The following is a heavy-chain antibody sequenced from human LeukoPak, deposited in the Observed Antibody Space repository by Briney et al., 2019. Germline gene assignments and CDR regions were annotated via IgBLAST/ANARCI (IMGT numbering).Heavy chain of an antibody. CDR2: ISWDGGST. V-gene: IGHV3-43*01. D-gene: IGHD5-18*01. CDR1: GFTFDGYT. J-gene: IGHJ5*02. CDR3: AKPLGTYSYGYDH. Sequence: GGSLRLSCAASGFTFDGYTMHWVRQAPGKGLEWVSLISWDGGSTYYADSVKGRFTISRDNSKNSLYLQMNSLRTEDTALYYCAKPLGTYSYGYDHWGQGTLVTVSS.